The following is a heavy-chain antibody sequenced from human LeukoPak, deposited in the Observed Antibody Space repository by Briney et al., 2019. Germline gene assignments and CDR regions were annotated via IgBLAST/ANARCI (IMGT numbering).Heavy chain of an antibody. CDR2: IYTSGST. Sequence: SETLSLTCTVSGGSISSYYWSWIRQPPGKGLGWIGYIYTSGSTNYNPSLKSRVTISVDTSKNQFSLKLSSVTAADTAVYYCARLSHGDYFDYWGQGTLVTVSS. D-gene: IGHD3-16*01. CDR3: ARLSHGDYFDY. V-gene: IGHV4-4*09. CDR1: GGSISSYY. J-gene: IGHJ4*02.